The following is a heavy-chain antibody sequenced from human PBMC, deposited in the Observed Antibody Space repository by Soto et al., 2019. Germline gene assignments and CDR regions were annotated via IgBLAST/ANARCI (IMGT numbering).Heavy chain of an antibody. CDR2: VKREIDGATT. CDR1: ESTLSNVW. Sequence: GGSLRLSCAPSESTLSNVWMSWVHQPPGKGLEWVGRVKREIDGATTDYAAPVKGRFRISRDDSKNTVYLQMNSLRTEDTAVYYCTTDPIRDYWGLGTLVTVSS. CDR3: TTDPIRDY. J-gene: IGHJ4*02. D-gene: IGHD2-21*01. V-gene: IGHV3-15*01.